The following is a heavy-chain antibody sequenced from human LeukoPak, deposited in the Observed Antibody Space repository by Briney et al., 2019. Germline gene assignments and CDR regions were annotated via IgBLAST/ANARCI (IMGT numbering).Heavy chain of an antibody. CDR1: GFTLSGYW. CDR3: ARGGSYPAY. Sequence: PGGSLGLSCAASGFTLSGYWMTWFRQAHGKGPEWVANIKEDGSQKNYVDSVKGRFTISRDNAKNSLYLQMNSLRAEDTAVYFCARGGSYPAYWGQGTLVTVSS. D-gene: IGHD3-10*01. J-gene: IGHJ4*02. CDR2: IKEDGSQK. V-gene: IGHV3-7*01.